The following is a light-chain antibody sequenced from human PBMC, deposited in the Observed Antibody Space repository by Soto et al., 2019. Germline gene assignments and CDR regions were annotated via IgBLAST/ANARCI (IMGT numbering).Light chain of an antibody. CDR2: GAS. J-gene: IGKJ2*01. V-gene: IGKV3-15*01. Sequence: EIVMTQSPAILSVSPGERATLSCRASQTVASNLAWYQQKPGQAPRLLIHGASTRATGVSARFSGSGYGTEFTLTISSLQSEDFAVYYCQQYHNWPPQYTFGQGTKLQIK. CDR1: QTVASN. CDR3: QQYHNWPPQYT.